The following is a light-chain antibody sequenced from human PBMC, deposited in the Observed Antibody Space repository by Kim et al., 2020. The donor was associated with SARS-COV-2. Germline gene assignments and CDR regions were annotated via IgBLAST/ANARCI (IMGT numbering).Light chain of an antibody. CDR2: DAS. Sequence: LSPGERATLSCRASQSVRAYLTWYQQKPGQTPRLLIYDASSRATGIPARFSGSGSETDFTLTISSLEPEDFAVYYCQQRSSWPITFGQGTRLEIK. J-gene: IGKJ5*01. CDR1: QSVRAY. V-gene: IGKV3-11*01. CDR3: QQRSSWPIT.